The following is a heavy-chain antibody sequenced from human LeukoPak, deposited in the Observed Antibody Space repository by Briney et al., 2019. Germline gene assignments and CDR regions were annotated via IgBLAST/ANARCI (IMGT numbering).Heavy chain of an antibody. CDR2: ISWNSGSI. V-gene: IGHV3-9*01. D-gene: IGHD5-24*01. Sequence: GGSLRLSCAASGFTFSSYAMPWVRQAPGKGLEWVSGISWNSGSIGYADSVKGRFTISRDNAKNSLYLQMNSLRAEDTALYYCAKPSRDGYNAYYFDYWGQGTLVTVSS. CDR1: GFTFSSYA. CDR3: AKPSRDGYNAYYFDY. J-gene: IGHJ4*02.